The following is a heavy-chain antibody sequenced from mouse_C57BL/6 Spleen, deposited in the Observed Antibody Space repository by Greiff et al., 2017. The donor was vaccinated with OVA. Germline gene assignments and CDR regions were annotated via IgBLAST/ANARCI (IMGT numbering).Heavy chain of an antibody. V-gene: IGHV5-17*01. CDR3: ARGGILYYAMDY. J-gene: IGHJ4*01. D-gene: IGHD1-1*01. Sequence: EVKLVESGGGLVKPGGSLKLSCAASGFTFSDYGMHWVRQAPEKGLEWVAYISSGSSTIYYADTVKGRFTISRDNAKNTLFLQMTSLRSEDTAMYYCARGGILYYAMDYWGQGASVTVSS. CDR2: ISSGSSTI. CDR1: GFTFSDYG.